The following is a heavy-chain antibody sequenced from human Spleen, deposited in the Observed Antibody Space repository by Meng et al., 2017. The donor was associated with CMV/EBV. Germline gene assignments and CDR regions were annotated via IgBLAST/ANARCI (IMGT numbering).Heavy chain of an antibody. CDR3: VAGRPEWELSPDY. CDR2: IVVGSGNT. D-gene: IGHD1-26*01. V-gene: IGHV1-58*01. CDR1: GFTFATSG. Sequence: SVKVSCKASGFTFATSGVQWARQARGQRLEWIGWIVVGSGNTNYAQNFQERVTITSDMSTRTAYMELRSLRSEDTAVYYCVAGRPEWELSPDYWGQGTLVTVSS. J-gene: IGHJ4*02.